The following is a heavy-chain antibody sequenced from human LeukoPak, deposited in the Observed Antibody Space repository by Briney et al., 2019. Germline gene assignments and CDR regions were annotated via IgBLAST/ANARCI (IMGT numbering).Heavy chain of an antibody. D-gene: IGHD2-15*01. CDR3: ARSWRYCSGGSCYPIDY. Sequence: ASVKVSCKASGYTFTGYYMHWVGQAPGQGLEWMGWINPNSGGTNYAQKFQGRVTMTRDTSISTAYMELSRLRSDDTAVYYCARSWRYCSGGSCYPIDYWGQGTQVTVSS. CDR1: GYTFTGYY. CDR2: INPNSGGT. V-gene: IGHV1-2*02. J-gene: IGHJ4*02.